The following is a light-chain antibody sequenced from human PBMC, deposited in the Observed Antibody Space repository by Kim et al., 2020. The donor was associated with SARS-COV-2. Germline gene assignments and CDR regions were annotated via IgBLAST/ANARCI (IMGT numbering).Light chain of an antibody. Sequence: ERATLSCRASQSIPSNYVAWYQQKPGQAPRLLIYAASTRATGIPDRFSGSGSGLDFTLTIRSLEPEDFALYYCQQYGSSPPTTFGPGTRLEIK. CDR3: QQYGSSPPTT. CDR1: QSIPSNY. J-gene: IGKJ5*01. CDR2: AAS. V-gene: IGKV3-20*01.